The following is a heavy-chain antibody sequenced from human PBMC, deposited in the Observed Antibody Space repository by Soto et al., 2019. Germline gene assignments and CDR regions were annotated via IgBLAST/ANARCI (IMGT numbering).Heavy chain of an antibody. Sequence: EVQLVESGGGLVQPGGSLRLSCAASGFTFSPYWMSWVRQAPGKGLEWLAMTTQDGNDKHYVDSVRGRFTISRDSAKNSMYLQMNSLTVEDTAMYYCASLDTARIKIAGYWGQGIQVTVYS. CDR3: ASLDTARIKIAGY. D-gene: IGHD5-18*01. J-gene: IGHJ4*02. CDR1: GFTFSPYW. V-gene: IGHV3-7*01. CDR2: TTQDGNDK.